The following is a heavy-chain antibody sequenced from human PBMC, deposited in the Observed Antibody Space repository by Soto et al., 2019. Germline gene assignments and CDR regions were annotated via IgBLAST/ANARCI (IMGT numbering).Heavy chain of an antibody. CDR1: GFTFSGYW. CDR3: ARVASIAAFY. CDR2: IKQDGGET. D-gene: IGHD6-6*01. J-gene: IGHJ4*02. Sequence: EVQLVESGGGLVQPGGSLRLSCAASGFTFSGYWMSWVRQAPGKGLEWVANIKQDGGETFYVDSVKGRFTISRDNARNSLSLQMNSLRAEDTAVYYCARVASIAAFYWGQGTLVTVSS. V-gene: IGHV3-7*05.